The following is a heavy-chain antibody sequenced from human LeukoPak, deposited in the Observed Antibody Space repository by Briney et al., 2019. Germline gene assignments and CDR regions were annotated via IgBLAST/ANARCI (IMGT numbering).Heavy chain of an antibody. CDR2: ISAYNGNT. Sequence: ASVKVSCKASGYTFTSYGISWVRQAPGQGLEWMGWISAYNGNTNYAQKLQGRDTMTTDTSTSIAYMELRSLRSDDTAVYYCARGKSPYYYGSGSPNFYYYYYYMDVWGKGTTVTISS. CDR3: ARGKSPYYYGSGSPNFYYYYYYMDV. V-gene: IGHV1-18*01. CDR1: GYTFTSYG. J-gene: IGHJ6*03. D-gene: IGHD3-10*01.